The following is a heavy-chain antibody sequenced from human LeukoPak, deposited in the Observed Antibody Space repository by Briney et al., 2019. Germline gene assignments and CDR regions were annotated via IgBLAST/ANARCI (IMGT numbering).Heavy chain of an antibody. Sequence: GGSLGLSCAASGFTFSSYSMNWVRQAPGKGLEWVSSISSSSSYIYYADSVKGRFTISRDNAKNSLYLQMNSLRAEDTAVYYCSRYCGGDCYRGVDYWGQGTLVTVSS. CDR2: ISSSSSYI. V-gene: IGHV3-21*01. J-gene: IGHJ4*02. CDR1: GFTFSSYS. D-gene: IGHD2-21*02. CDR3: SRYCGGDCYRGVDY.